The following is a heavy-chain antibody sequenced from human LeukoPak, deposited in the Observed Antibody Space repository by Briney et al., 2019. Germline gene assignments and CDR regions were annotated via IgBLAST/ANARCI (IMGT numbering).Heavy chain of an antibody. Sequence: PSETLSLTCTVSGGSISSYYWSWIRQPPGKGLEWIGYIYYSGSTNYNPSLKSRVTISVDTSKNQFSLKLSSVTAADTAVYYCARDYPMDCSGGSCYAGRAFDIWGQGTMVTVSS. CDR1: GGSISSYY. D-gene: IGHD2-15*01. CDR3: ARDYPMDCSGGSCYAGRAFDI. CDR2: IYYSGST. V-gene: IGHV4-59*01. J-gene: IGHJ3*02.